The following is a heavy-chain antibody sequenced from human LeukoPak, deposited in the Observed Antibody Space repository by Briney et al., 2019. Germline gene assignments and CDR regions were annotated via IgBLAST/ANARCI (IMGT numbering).Heavy chain of an antibody. CDR1: GFTFSNYN. D-gene: IGHD1-26*01. CDR3: ARALRIVGAKGLDY. V-gene: IGHV3-48*02. J-gene: IGHJ4*02. Sequence: GGALRLSCAPPGFTFSNYNMYWVRHAPGKGLEWVSYISSSSSTIYYADSVKGRFTISRDNAKNSLYLQMNSLRDEDTAVYYCARALRIVGAKGLDYWGQGTLVTVSS. CDR2: ISSSSSTI.